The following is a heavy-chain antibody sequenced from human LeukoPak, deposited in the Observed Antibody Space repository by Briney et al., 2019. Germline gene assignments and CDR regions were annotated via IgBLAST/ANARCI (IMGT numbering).Heavy chain of an antibody. CDR3: ARTVVRGVNDY. Sequence: GRSLRLSCAASGFTFSSYGMHWVCQAPGKGLEWVAVISYDGSDKYYADSVKGRFTISRDISKNTLYLQMNSLRAEDTAVYYCARTVVRGVNDYWGQGTLVTVSS. V-gene: IGHV3-30*03. J-gene: IGHJ4*02. D-gene: IGHD3-10*01. CDR1: GFTFSSYG. CDR2: ISYDGSDK.